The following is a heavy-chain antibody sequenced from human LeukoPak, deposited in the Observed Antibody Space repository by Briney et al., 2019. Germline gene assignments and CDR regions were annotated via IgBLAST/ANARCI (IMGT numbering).Heavy chain of an antibody. CDR1: GFTFSSYS. D-gene: IGHD3-10*01. Sequence: PGGSLRLSCAASGFTFSSYSMNWVRQASGKGLEWVGRIRSKANSYATAYAASVKGRFTISRDDSKNTAYLQMNSLKTEDTAVYYCASSPYMVRGVTWGQGTLVTVSS. CDR2: IRSKANSYAT. J-gene: IGHJ4*02. V-gene: IGHV3-73*01. CDR3: ASSPYMVRGVT.